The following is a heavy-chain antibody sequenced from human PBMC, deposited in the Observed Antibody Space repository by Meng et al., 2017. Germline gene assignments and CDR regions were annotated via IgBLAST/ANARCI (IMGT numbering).Heavy chain of an antibody. D-gene: IGHD4-23*01. Sequence: ASVKVSCMASGYTFTGYYMHWVRQAPGQGLEWMGRINPNSGGTNYAQKFQGRVTMTRDTSISTAYMELSRLRSDDTAVYYCAREFGGRKTTVVTPVDYWGQGTLVTVSS. CDR1: GYTFTGYY. CDR2: INPNSGGT. J-gene: IGHJ4*02. CDR3: AREFGGRKTTVVTPVDY. V-gene: IGHV1-2*06.